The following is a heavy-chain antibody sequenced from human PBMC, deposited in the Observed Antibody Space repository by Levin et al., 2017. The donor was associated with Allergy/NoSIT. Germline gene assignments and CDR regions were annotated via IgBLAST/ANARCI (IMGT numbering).Heavy chain of an antibody. J-gene: IGHJ6*02. CDR1: GGSLSGYY. D-gene: IGHD6-6*01. Sequence: PSETLSLTCAVYGGSLSGYYWSWIRQPPGKGLEWIGEINHSGSTNYNPSLKSRVTISVDTSKNQFSLKLSSVTAADTAVYYCARVAPHTARRYSIAARNYYYYGMDVWGQGTTVTVSS. CDR2: INHSGST. V-gene: IGHV4-34*01. CDR3: ARVAPHTARRYSIAARNYYYYGMDV.